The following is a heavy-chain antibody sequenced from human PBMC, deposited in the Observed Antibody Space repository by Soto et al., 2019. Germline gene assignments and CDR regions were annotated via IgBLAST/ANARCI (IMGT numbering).Heavy chain of an antibody. CDR2: IYYSGST. CDR1: GGSISSGDYY. Sequence: SETLSLTCTVAGGSISSGDYYWSWIRQPPGKGLEWIGYIYYSGSTYYNPSLKSRVTISVDTSKNQFSLKPSSVTAADTAVYYCARDQGTTVTTMGNGDYWGQGTLVTVSS. V-gene: IGHV4-30-4*01. CDR3: ARDQGTTVTTMGNGDY. J-gene: IGHJ4*02. D-gene: IGHD4-17*01.